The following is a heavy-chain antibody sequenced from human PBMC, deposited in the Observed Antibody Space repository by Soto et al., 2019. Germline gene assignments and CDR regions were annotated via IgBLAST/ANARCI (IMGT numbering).Heavy chain of an antibody. Sequence: QITLKESGPTLVKPTQTLTLTCTFSGFSLSTSGVGVGWIRQPPGKALEWLALIYWDDDKRYSRSLKSTLTITKDTSKNQEVLTMTTIDPVDTATYYSAHSPGGQLWSYHLDHVGQGTLVTVSS. CDR3: AHSPGGQLWSYHLDH. J-gene: IGHJ4*02. CDR2: IYWDDDK. CDR1: GFSLSTSGVG. V-gene: IGHV2-5*02. D-gene: IGHD5-18*01.